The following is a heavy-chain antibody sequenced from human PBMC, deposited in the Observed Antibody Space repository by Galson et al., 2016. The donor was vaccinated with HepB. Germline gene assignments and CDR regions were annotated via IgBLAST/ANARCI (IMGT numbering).Heavy chain of an antibody. CDR3: ARVGFGRSYGQGFVY. V-gene: IGHV3-30-3*01. Sequence: SLRLSCAASGLTISGYAMHWVRQAPGKGLEWVAVISYDGSNKYYADSVKGRFTISRDDSESTLYLQMNSLRPEDTAVYYCARVGFGRSYGQGFVYWGQGTLVTVSS. CDR2: ISYDGSNK. D-gene: IGHD5-18*01. CDR1: GLTISGYA. J-gene: IGHJ4*02.